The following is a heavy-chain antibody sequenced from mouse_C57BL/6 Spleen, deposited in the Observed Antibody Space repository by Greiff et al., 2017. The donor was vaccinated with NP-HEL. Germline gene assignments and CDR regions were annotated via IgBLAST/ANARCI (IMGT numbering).Heavy chain of an antibody. V-gene: IGHV2-5*01. Sequence: LQESGPGLVQPSQSLSITCTVSGFSLTSYGVHWVRQSPGKGLEWLGVIWRGGSTDYNAAFMSRLSITKDNSKSQVFFKMNSLQADDTAIYYCAKNPYYYGSSSYWYFDVWGTGTTVTVSS. D-gene: IGHD1-1*01. CDR3: AKNPYYYGSSSYWYFDV. CDR1: GFSLTSYG. CDR2: IWRGGST. J-gene: IGHJ1*03.